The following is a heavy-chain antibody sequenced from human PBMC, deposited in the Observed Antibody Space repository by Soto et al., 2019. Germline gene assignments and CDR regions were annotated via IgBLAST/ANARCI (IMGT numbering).Heavy chain of an antibody. CDR3: ARRRCTGENCSYYRDH. Sequence: QVQLVQSGAEVKKPGASVKVSCEASGYTFTSFDINWVRQAPGQGLEWMGWMNPNSGNTDYAQKFQGRVTMTSSTSLGTAYMELRSLRSDDTTVYYCARRRCTGENCSYYRDHGGQGTLVTVSP. CDR1: GYTFTSFD. D-gene: IGHD2-8*02. CDR2: MNPNSGNT. V-gene: IGHV1-8*01. J-gene: IGHJ4*02.